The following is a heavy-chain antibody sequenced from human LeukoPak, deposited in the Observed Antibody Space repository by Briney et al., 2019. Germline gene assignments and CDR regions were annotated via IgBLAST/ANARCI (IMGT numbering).Heavy chain of an antibody. Sequence: GGSLRLSCAASGFTFSSYAMSWVRQAPGGGLEWVSAISGSGDTTYHADSVKGRFTISRDNSEDRLSLQMDSLRAEDTAVYFCAKDTTAWWYHRAYMDVWGKGTTVTVSS. CDR3: AKDTTAWWYHRAYMDV. J-gene: IGHJ6*03. CDR2: ISGSGDTT. V-gene: IGHV3-23*01. D-gene: IGHD2-15*01. CDR1: GFTFSSYA.